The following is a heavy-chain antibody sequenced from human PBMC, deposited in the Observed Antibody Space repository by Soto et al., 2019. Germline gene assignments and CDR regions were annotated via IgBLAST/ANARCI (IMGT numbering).Heavy chain of an antibody. J-gene: IGHJ4*02. CDR1: GYTFTSYD. V-gene: IGHV1-8*01. D-gene: IGHD5-12*01. CDR3: ALSLGIVATIRGEWDY. Sequence: ASVKVSCKASGYTFTSYDINWVRQATGQGLEWMGWMNPNSGNTGYAQKFQGRVTMTRNTSISTAYMELSSLRSEDTAVYYCALSLGIVATIRGEWDYWGQGTLVTVSS. CDR2: MNPNSGNT.